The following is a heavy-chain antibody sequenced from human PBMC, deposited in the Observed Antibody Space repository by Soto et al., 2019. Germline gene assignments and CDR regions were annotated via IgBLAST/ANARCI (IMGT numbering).Heavy chain of an antibody. D-gene: IGHD3-22*01. V-gene: IGHV1-69*01. CDR3: XREADYDSSGYYYFY. CDR2: IIPIFGTA. Sequence: QVQLVQSGAEVKKPGSSVKVSCKSSGGTFSSYAISWVRQAPGQGLEWMGGIIPIFGTANYAQKFQGRVTITADESTRXXXMELXXXXXXXXXXXXXXREADYDSSGYYYFYWGQGXLVTVSS. CDR1: GGTFSSYA. J-gene: IGHJ4*02.